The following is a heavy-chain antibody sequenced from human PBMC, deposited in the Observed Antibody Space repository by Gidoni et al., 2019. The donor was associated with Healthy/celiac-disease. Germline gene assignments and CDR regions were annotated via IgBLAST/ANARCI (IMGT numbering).Heavy chain of an antibody. Sequence: QVQLQESGPGLVKPSETLSLTCTVSGGSISSYYWSWIRQPPGKGLEWIGYIYYSGSTNYNPSLKSRVTISVDTSKNQFSLKLSSVTAADTAVYYCARGPPSIAAAAGWFDPWGQGTLVTVSS. CDR3: ARGPPSIAAAAGWFDP. CDR2: IYYSGST. D-gene: IGHD6-13*01. CDR1: GGSISSYY. J-gene: IGHJ5*02. V-gene: IGHV4-59*01.